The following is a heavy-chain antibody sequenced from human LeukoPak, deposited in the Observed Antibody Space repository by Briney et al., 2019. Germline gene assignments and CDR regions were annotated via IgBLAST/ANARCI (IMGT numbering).Heavy chain of an antibody. CDR3: ARDYSNCFDY. V-gene: IGHV4-61*10. Sequence: SETLSLTCTVYGGSISSGSYYWSWIRQPAGKGLEWIGEINHSGRTNYNPSLKSRVTISVDTSKNQFSLKLSSVTAADTAVYYCARDYSNCFDYWGQGTLVTVSS. CDR2: INHSGRT. CDR1: GGSISSGSYY. D-gene: IGHD4-11*01. J-gene: IGHJ4*02.